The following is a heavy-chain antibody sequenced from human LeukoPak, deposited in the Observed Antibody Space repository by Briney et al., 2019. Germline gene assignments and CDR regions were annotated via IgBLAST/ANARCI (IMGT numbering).Heavy chain of an antibody. CDR3: ATYCYDSSGYYHFDY. CDR2: ISYSGST. Sequence: SETLSLTCTVSGGSISSYYWSWIRQPPWKGLEWIGYISYSGSTNYNPSLKSRVTISVDTSKNQFSLRLSSVTAADTAVYYCATYCYDSSGYYHFDYWGQGTLVTVSS. V-gene: IGHV4-59*01. D-gene: IGHD3-22*01. J-gene: IGHJ4*02. CDR1: GGSISSYY.